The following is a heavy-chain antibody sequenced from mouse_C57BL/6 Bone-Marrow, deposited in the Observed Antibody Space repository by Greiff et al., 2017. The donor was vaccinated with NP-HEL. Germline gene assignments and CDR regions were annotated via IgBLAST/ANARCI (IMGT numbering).Heavy chain of an antibody. CDR1: GYTFTSYG. Sequence: VQLQESGAELARPGASVKLSCKASGYTFTSYGISWVKQRTGQGLEWIGEIYPRSGNTYYNEKFKGKATLTADKSSSTAYMELRSRTSEDSAVYFCARGGGTRFFDYWGQGTTLTVSS. J-gene: IGHJ2*01. CDR2: IYPRSGNT. D-gene: IGHD4-1*01. V-gene: IGHV1-81*01. CDR3: ARGGGTRFFDY.